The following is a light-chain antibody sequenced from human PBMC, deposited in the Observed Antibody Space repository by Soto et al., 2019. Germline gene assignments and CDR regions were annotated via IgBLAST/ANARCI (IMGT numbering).Light chain of an antibody. J-gene: IGLJ2*01. CDR2: EVS. CDR1: SNDVGGYDY. CDR3: NSYTSSSTLV. V-gene: IGLV2-14*01. Sequence: QSVLTQPDSVSGSPGQSITISCSGTSNDVGGYDYVSWYQQHPGKAPKLVIYEVSNRPSWVSNRFSGSKSGNTASLTISGLQPEDDADYYCNSYTSSSTLVFGGGTKVTV.